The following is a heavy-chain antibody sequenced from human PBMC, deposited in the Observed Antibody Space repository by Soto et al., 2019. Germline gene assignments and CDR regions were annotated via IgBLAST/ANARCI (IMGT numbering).Heavy chain of an antibody. CDR1: GCTFSSYS. CDR3: AREEGCSGYSSSSFDY. D-gene: IGHD6-6*01. CDR2: ISSSSSTI. J-gene: IGHJ4*02. V-gene: IGHV3-48*02. Sequence: EVQLVESGGGLVQPGGSLRLSCAASGCTFSSYSMNWVRQAPGKGLEWVSYISSSSSTIYYADSVKGRFTISRDNAKNSLYLQMNSLRDEDTAVYYCAREEGCSGYSSSSFDYWGQGTLVTVSS.